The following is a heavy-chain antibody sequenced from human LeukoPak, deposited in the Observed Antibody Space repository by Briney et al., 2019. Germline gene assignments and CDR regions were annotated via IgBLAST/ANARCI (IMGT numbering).Heavy chain of an antibody. D-gene: IGHD1-26*01. V-gene: IGHV1-18*01. CDR3: ARSTSGSLDY. CDR1: GYTFINYG. J-gene: IGHJ4*02. CDR2: ISPYNGAT. Sequence: ASVKVSCKASGYTFINYGITWVQQAPGQGLEWMGWISPYNGATNYAQKVQGRVSMTAETYTSTAYMDLRSLRSDDTAIYYCARSTSGSLDYWGQGTLVTVSS.